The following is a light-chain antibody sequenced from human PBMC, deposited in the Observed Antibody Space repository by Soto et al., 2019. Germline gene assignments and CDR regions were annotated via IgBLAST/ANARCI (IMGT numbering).Light chain of an antibody. Sequence: DIQSTQSPSSLSASVGDRVTITCQASQDISNYLNWYQQKPGKAHKLLIYDASNLETGVQSRFSGSGSGTDFTLTIRSMKTEDIATYYCKQLNSYSITVGKGKRLENK. CDR1: QDISNY. J-gene: IGKJ5*01. V-gene: IGKV1-33*01. CDR2: DAS. CDR3: KQLNSYSIT.